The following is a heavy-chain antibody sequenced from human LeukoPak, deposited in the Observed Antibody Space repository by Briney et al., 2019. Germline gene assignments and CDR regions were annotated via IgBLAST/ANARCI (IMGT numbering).Heavy chain of an antibody. J-gene: IGHJ4*02. Sequence: PGGSLRLSCAASGFTFSSYAMTWVRQAPGKGLEWVSAISGSGGGTYYADSVKGRFTISRDNSKNTLYLQMNSLRAEDTAVYYCAKGIQSGRSSVGGSDYWGQGTLVTVSS. CDR2: ISGSGGGT. CDR1: GFTFSSYA. D-gene: IGHD6-6*01. V-gene: IGHV3-23*01. CDR3: AKGIQSGRSSVGGSDY.